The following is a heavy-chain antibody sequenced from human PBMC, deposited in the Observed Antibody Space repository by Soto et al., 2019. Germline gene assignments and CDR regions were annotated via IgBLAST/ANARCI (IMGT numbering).Heavy chain of an antibody. CDR2: ISGSGGDT. Sequence: EVRLLESGGGLVQPGGSLRLSCAASGFTFNTYAMSWVRQAPGKGLEWVSTISGSGGDTYYADSVKGRFTISRDNSKNTLYMQMNSLRAEDTAVYSCAKDYSSSWSYFDYWGQGTLVTVSS. D-gene: IGHD6-13*01. CDR1: GFTFNTYA. CDR3: AKDYSSSWSYFDY. J-gene: IGHJ4*02. V-gene: IGHV3-23*01.